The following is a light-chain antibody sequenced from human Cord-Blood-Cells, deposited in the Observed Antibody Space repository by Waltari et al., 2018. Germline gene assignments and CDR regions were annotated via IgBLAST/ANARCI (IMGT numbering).Light chain of an antibody. CDR1: SSDVGGYNY. CDR2: EVS. Sequence: QSALTPPASVSGSPGQSITISCTGTSSDVGGYNYVSWYQQHPGKAPKLMIYEVSNRPSGVPNRFPGSKSGNTASLTISGLQAEDEADYYCSSYTSSSTYVFGTGTKVTVL. V-gene: IGLV2-14*01. CDR3: SSYTSSSTYV. J-gene: IGLJ1*01.